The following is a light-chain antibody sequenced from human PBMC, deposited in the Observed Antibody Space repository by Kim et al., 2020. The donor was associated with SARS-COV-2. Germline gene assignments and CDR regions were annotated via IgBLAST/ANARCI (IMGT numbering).Light chain of an antibody. CDR1: QSLVKSGGYTY. J-gene: IGKJ2*01. Sequence: DVVMTQSALSLPVTLGQPASISCRSSQSLVKSGGYTYLSWFQQRPGQSPRRLIYKVSNRDSGVPDRFSGSGSGTDFTLKISRVEAEDVGVYYCMQGTFWPTFGQGTKLDI. CDR3: MQGTFWPT. CDR2: KVS. V-gene: IGKV2-30*01.